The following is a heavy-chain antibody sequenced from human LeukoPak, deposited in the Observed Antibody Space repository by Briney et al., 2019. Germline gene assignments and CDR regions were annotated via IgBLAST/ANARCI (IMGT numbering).Heavy chain of an antibody. CDR2: INYSAST. V-gene: IGHV4-31*03. Sequence: SQTLSLTCTISGGSISSGDYFWTWIRQHPGKGLEWIGYINYSASTYCNPSLKSRITMSIDTSKNQFSLKLSSVTAADTAVYYCARAGSSDSSGYYHIIDYWGQGTLVTVSS. CDR3: ARAGSSDSSGYYHIIDY. J-gene: IGHJ4*02. D-gene: IGHD3-22*01. CDR1: GGSISSGDYF.